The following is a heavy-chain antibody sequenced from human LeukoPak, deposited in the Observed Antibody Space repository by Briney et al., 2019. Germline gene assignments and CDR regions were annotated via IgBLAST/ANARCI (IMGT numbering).Heavy chain of an antibody. CDR1: GFTFSSYA. V-gene: IGHV3-30*04. D-gene: IGHD1-14*01. Sequence: GGSLRLSCAASGFTFSSYAMHWVRQAPGKGLEWVAVISYDGSNKYYADSVKGRFTISRDNSKNTLYLQMNSLRAEDTAVYYCARAEEWAPLSYYYYGMDVWGQGTTATVSS. CDR3: ARAEEWAPLSYYYYGMDV. CDR2: ISYDGSNK. J-gene: IGHJ6*02.